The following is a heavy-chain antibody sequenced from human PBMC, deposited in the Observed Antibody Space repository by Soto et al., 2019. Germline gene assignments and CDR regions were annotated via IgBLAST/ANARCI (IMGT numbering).Heavy chain of an antibody. Sequence: GGSLRLSCAASGFTFDDYAMHWVRQAPGKGLEWVSGINWKSGSIGYADSVKGRFTISRDNAKNSLYLQMNSLRTEDTALYYCVKDGVVLAATLRFIDYWGQGTLVTVSS. J-gene: IGHJ4*02. CDR2: INWKSGSI. CDR1: GFTFDDYA. V-gene: IGHV3-9*01. CDR3: VKDGVVLAATLRFIDY. D-gene: IGHD2-15*01.